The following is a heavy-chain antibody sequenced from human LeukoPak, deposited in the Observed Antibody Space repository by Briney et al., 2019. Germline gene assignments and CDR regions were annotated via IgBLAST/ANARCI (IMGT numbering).Heavy chain of an antibody. Sequence: GGSLRLSCAASGFTFSSYWMSWVRQAPGKGLEWVANIKQDGSEKYYVDSVKGRFTFSRDNAENSLYLQMKSLRVEDTAVYYCARVGRTGGPRLDVWGRGTTVTVSS. D-gene: IGHD2-8*02. CDR1: GFTFSSYW. CDR3: ARVGRTGGPRLDV. CDR2: IKQDGSEK. V-gene: IGHV3-7*01. J-gene: IGHJ6*02.